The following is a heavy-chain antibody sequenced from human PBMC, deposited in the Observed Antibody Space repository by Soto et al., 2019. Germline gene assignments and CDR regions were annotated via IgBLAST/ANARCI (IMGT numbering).Heavy chain of an antibody. J-gene: IGHJ6*02. Sequence: SLRLSCAASGFTFSSYELNWVLQGPGKGLEWVSYISSSGSTIYYADSVKGRFTMSRDNAKNSLYLQMNSLRAEGTAVYVCARVLAYRRGGSCYYYYYGMDVWGQGTTVPVSS. V-gene: IGHV3-48*03. D-gene: IGHD2-15*01. CDR2: ISSSGSTI. CDR1: GFTFSSYE. CDR3: ARVLAYRRGGSCYYYYYGMDV.